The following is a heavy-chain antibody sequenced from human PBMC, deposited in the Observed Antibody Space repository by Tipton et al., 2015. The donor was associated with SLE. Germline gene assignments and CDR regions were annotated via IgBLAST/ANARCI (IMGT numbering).Heavy chain of an antibody. CDR3: AGDIAAARFDP. V-gene: IGHV3-20*04. D-gene: IGHD6-13*01. J-gene: IGHJ5*02. CDR2: INWNGGST. CDR1: GFTFDDYG. Sequence: SLRLSCAASGFTFDDYGMSWVRQAPGKGLEWVSGINWNGGSTGYADSVKGRFTISRDNAKNSLYLQMNSLRAEDTAVYYCAGDIAAARFDPWGQGTLVTVSS.